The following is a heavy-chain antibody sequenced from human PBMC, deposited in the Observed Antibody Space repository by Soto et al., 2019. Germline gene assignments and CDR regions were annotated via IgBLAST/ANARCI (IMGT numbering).Heavy chain of an antibody. CDR2: IYYIGST. CDR3: AGEPGV. D-gene: IGHD3-10*01. V-gene: IGHV4-31*03. J-gene: IGHJ4*02. CDR1: GGSISSGGYY. Sequence: QVQLQESGPGLVKPSQTLSLTCTVSGGSISSGGYYWSRIRQHPGKGLEWIGYIYYIGSTYYNPSPTSRVTISVDTSKNQSALEVSSVTAADAAVYYCAGEPGVWGQGTLVTVSS.